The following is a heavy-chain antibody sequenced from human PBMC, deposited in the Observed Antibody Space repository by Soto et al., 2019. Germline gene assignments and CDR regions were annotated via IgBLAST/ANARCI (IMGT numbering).Heavy chain of an antibody. CDR1: GYTFTSYA. CDR3: AREHPTGQVVPAAMKRRWFDP. J-gene: IGHJ5*02. Sequence: VASVKVSCKASGYTFTSYAMHWVRQAPGQRLEWMGWINAGNGNTKYSQKFQGRVTITRVTSASTAYMELSSLRSEDTAVYYCAREHPTGQVVPAAMKRRWFDPWGQGTLVTVSS. V-gene: IGHV1-3*01. D-gene: IGHD2-2*01. CDR2: INAGNGNT.